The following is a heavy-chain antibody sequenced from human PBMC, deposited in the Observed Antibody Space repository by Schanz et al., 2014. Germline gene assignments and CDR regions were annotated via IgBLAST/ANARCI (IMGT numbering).Heavy chain of an antibody. D-gene: IGHD3-10*01. CDR2: ISASVGTT. CDR3: AKGRFGELSAFDI. CDR1: GFTFSSYA. V-gene: IGHV3-23*01. J-gene: IGHJ3*02. Sequence: EVQLLESGGGLVQPGGSLRLSCAASGFTFSSYAMSWVRQAPGKGLEWVSAISASVGTTYYADSVKGRFTISRDNSKNTLYLQMNSLRAEDTAVYYCAKGRFGELSAFDIWGQGTMDTVSS.